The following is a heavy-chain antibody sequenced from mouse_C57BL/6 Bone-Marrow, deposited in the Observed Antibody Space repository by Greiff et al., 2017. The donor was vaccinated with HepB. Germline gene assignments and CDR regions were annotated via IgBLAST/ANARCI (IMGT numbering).Heavy chain of an antibody. J-gene: IGHJ1*03. CDR2: IYPGDGDT. V-gene: IGHV1-82*01. Sequence: VQLQQSGPELVKPGASVKISCKASGYAFSSSWMNWVKQRPGKGLEWIGRIYPGDGDTNYNGKFKGKATLTADKSSSTAYMQLSSLTSEDSAVYFCARVYDGYYVYWYFDVWGTGTTVTVSS. D-gene: IGHD2-3*01. CDR1: GYAFSSSW. CDR3: ARVYDGYYVYWYFDV.